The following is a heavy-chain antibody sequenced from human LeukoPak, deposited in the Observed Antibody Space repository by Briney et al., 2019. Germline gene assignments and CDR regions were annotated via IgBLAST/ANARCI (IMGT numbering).Heavy chain of an antibody. CDR1: GYSISSGYY. J-gene: IGHJ6*03. D-gene: IGHD2-15*01. CDR2: LYSSGNT. V-gene: IGHV4-38-2*02. Sequence: SETLSLTCTVSGYSISSGYYWGWIRQPPGKGLEWIGRLYSSGNTNYNPSLKSRVTMSVDTSKNRFSLKLSSVTVADSAVYYCARDSGGYCSGSTCYSPLYYMDVWGKGTTVTVS. CDR3: ARDSGGYCSGSTCYSPLYYMDV.